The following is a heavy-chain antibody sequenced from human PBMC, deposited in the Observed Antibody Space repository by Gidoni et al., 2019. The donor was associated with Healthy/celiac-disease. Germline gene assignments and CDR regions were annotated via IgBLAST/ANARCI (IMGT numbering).Heavy chain of an antibody. D-gene: IGHD3-22*01. Sequence: QVQLQESGPGLVKPAQTLSLTCTVSGGSISSSGYYWSWIRQHPGKGLEGIGYIYYSGRTYYNPSLKSRVTISVDTSKTQFSLKLSSVTAADTAVYYCARVDGYYYDSSGYYLPPYFDYWGQGTLVTVSS. J-gene: IGHJ4*02. CDR2: IYYSGRT. V-gene: IGHV4-31*03. CDR1: GGSISSSGYY. CDR3: ARVDGYYYDSSGYYLPPYFDY.